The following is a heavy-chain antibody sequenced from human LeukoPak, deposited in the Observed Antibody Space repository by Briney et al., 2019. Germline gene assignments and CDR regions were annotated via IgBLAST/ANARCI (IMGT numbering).Heavy chain of an antibody. D-gene: IGHD3-10*01. Sequence: PSETLSLTCTVSGGSISIGDYYWSWIRQHPGKGLEWIGYIYYSGSTYYNPSLKSRVTISLDTSKNQFSLKLSSVTAADTAVYYCARDQEGSGTDYWGQGTLVTVSS. CDR1: GGSISIGDYY. CDR3: ARDQEGSGTDY. J-gene: IGHJ4*02. V-gene: IGHV4-31*03. CDR2: IYYSGST.